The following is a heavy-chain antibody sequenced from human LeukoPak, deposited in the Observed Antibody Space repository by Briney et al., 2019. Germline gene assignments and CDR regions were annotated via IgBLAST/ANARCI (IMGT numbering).Heavy chain of an antibody. V-gene: IGHV1-8*01. D-gene: IGHD3-10*01. CDR3: VRDGAYYYGSGSSYNGLDY. Sequence: ASVKVSCKASGYTFTSYDINWVRQATGQGLEWMGWMNPNSGNTGYAQKFQGRVTMTRNTSISTAYMELSSLRSEDTAVYYCVRDGAYYYGSGSSYNGLDYWGQGILVSVSS. CDR2: MNPNSGNT. CDR1: GYTFTSYD. J-gene: IGHJ4*02.